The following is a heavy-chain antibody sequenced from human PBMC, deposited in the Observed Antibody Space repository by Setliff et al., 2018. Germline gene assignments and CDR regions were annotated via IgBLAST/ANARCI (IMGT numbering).Heavy chain of an antibody. CDR1: GYSISSGYY. CDR3: ARDILLGRVPTAMVSETPGY. V-gene: IGHV4-38-2*02. Sequence: SETLSLTCAVSGYSISSGYYWSWIRQPPGKGLEWIGSIYYSGSTNYNPSLKSRVTISVDTSKNQFSLKLSSVTAADTAVYYCARDILLGRVPTAMVSETPGYWGQGTLVTVSS. J-gene: IGHJ4*02. CDR2: IYYSGST. D-gene: IGHD5-18*01.